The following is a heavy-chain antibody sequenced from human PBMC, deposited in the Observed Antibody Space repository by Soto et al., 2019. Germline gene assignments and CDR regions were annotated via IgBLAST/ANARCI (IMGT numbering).Heavy chain of an antibody. CDR1: GGSISSGGYS. CDR2: IYHSGST. D-gene: IGHD7-27*01. J-gene: IGHJ5*02. V-gene: IGHV4-30-2*01. CDR3: ARVPGP. Sequence: TSETLSLTCAVSGGSISSGGYSWSWIRQPPGKGLEWIGYIYHSGSTYYNPSLKSRVTISVDRSKNQFSLKLSSVTAADTAVYYCARVPGPCGQGTLVTVSS.